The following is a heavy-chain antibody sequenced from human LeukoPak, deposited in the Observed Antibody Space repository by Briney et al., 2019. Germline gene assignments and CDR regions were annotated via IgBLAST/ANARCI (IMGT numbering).Heavy chain of an antibody. D-gene: IGHD2-21*02. CDR2: ISSSGSTI. J-gene: IGHJ1*01. V-gene: IGHV3-48*04. Sequence: GGSLRLSCAASGFTFSSYGMHWVRQAPGKGLEWVSYISSSGSTIYYADSVKGRFTISRDSAKNSLYLQMNSLRAEDTAVYYCASPPLAYCGGDCSDAEYFQHWGQGTLVTVSS. CDR3: ASPPLAYCGGDCSDAEYFQH. CDR1: GFTFSSYG.